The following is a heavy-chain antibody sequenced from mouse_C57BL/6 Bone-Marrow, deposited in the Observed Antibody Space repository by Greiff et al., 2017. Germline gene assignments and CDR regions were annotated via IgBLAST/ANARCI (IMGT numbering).Heavy chain of an antibody. CDR2: INPNNGGT. CDR1: GYTFTDYY. D-gene: IGHD3-2*02. J-gene: IGHJ2*01. V-gene: IGHV1-26*01. Sequence: EVQLQQSGPELVKPGASVKISCKASGYTFTDYYMNWVKQSHGKSLEWIGDINPNNGGTSYNQKFKGKATLTVDKSSSTAYMELRSLTSEDSAVYYCARPPDSSGYVPDYWGQGTTLTVSS. CDR3: ARPPDSSGYVPDY.